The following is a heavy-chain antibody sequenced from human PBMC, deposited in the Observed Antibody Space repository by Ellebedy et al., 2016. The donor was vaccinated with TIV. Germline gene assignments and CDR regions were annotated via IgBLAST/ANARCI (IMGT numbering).Heavy chain of an antibody. Sequence: GESLKISXAASGFTFSSSAMHWVRQAPGKGLEWVAIISYDGSDKYYAASVKGRFTISRDNSKNTLYLQMNSLRAEDTAVYYCARDRGYYGSGSIDYWGQGTLVTVSS. J-gene: IGHJ4*02. V-gene: IGHV3-30-3*01. CDR1: GFTFSSSA. CDR3: ARDRGYYGSGSIDY. D-gene: IGHD3-10*01. CDR2: ISYDGSDK.